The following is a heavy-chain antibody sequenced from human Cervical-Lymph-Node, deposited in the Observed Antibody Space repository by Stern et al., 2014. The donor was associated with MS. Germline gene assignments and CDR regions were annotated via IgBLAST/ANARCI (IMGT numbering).Heavy chain of an antibody. CDR3: ARELEYTNSADYNYYGLDV. CDR1: DFTFSSYW. J-gene: IGHJ6*02. D-gene: IGHD6-6*01. Sequence: EEQLVESGGGLVQPGGSLRLSCAASDFTFSSYWMHWVRQVPGKGLVWVSRINSDGTSISYADSVKGRCTISRDNAKNTLFLQMNSLRAEDTAVYYCARELEYTNSADYNYYGLDVWGQGTTVTVSS. CDR2: INSDGTSI. V-gene: IGHV3-74*01.